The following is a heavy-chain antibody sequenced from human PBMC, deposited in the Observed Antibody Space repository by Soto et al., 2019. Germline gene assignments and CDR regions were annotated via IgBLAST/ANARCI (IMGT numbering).Heavy chain of an antibody. CDR3: ARGILTDWGWFDP. V-gene: IGHV1-69*02. Sequence: QVQLVQSGAEVKKPGSSVKVSCKASGGTFSSYTISWVRQAPGQGLEWMGRIIPILGIANYAQKFQGRVTXTXNXLTSTACMELSSLRSGDTAVYYCARGILTDWGWFDPWGQGTLVTVSS. CDR1: GGTFSSYT. CDR2: IIPILGIA. D-gene: IGHD3-9*01. J-gene: IGHJ5*02.